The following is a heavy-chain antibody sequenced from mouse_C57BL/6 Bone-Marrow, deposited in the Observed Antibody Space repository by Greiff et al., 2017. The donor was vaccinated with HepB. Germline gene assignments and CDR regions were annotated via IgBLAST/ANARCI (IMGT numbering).Heavy chain of an antibody. CDR1: GYTFTDYN. D-gene: IGHD1-1*01. J-gene: IGHJ1*03. CDR2: INPNNGGT. CDR3: ARYYGSSYRWYFDV. Sequence: EVQLQQSGPELVKPGASVKMSCKASGYTFTDYNMHWVKQSHGKSLEWIGYINPNNGGTSYNQKFKGKATLTVNKSSSTAYMELRSLTSEDSAVYYCARYYGSSYRWYFDVWGTGTTVTVSS. V-gene: IGHV1-22*01.